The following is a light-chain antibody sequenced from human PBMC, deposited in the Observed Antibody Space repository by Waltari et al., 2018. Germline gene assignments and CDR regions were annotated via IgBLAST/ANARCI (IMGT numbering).Light chain of an antibody. CDR2: DSS. V-gene: IGKV1-33*01. Sequence: DIQMTQSPSSLSASVGDRVTITCQASQGITNYLNWYQQKPGKAPKLLIYDSSNLETGVPSRFSGSGSGTDFTFTISRLEPEDFAVYYCQHYATSPWTFGQGTKVEIK. CDR3: QHYATSPWT. J-gene: IGKJ1*01. CDR1: QGITNY.